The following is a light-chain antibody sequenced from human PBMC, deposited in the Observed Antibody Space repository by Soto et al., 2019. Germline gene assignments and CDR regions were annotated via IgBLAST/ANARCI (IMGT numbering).Light chain of an antibody. Sequence: DIVMTQSPLSLPVTPGEPASISCRSSQSLLHSNGYNYLDWYLQKPGQSPQLLIYWGSNRASGVPDRFSRSGSGTDFTLKINRVEAEDVGGYFCMQGVQRPPTFGQGTNVEIK. CDR1: QSLLHSNGYNY. CDR2: WGS. J-gene: IGKJ1*01. CDR3: MQGVQRPPT. V-gene: IGKV2-28*01.